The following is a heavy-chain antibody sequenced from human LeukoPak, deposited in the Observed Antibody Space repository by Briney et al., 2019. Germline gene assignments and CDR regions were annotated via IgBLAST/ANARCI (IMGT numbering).Heavy chain of an antibody. V-gene: IGHV4-34*01. CDR2: INHSGST. CDR3: ARDQWGADYYYGMDV. J-gene: IGHJ6*02. CDR1: GGSFSGYY. D-gene: IGHD1-26*01. Sequence: PSETLPLTCAVYGGSFSGYYWSWIRQPPGKGLEWIGEINHSGSTNYNPSLKSRVTISVDTSKNQFSLKLSSVTAADTAVYYCARDQWGADYYYGMDVWGQGTTVTVSS.